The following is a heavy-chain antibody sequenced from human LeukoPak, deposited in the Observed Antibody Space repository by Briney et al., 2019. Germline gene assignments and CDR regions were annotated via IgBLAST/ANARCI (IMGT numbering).Heavy chain of an antibody. V-gene: IGHV3-74*03. D-gene: IGHD6-13*01. Sequence: GESLKISCAASGFTFRSYWMHWVRQAPGKGLVWVSQINTDGSSTTYADSVKGRFTVSRDNAKNTLFLQVNSLRAEDTAVYYCARDRGIATWYFDLWGRGTLVTVSS. CDR1: GFTFRSYW. J-gene: IGHJ2*01. CDR2: INTDGSST. CDR3: ARDRGIATWYFDL.